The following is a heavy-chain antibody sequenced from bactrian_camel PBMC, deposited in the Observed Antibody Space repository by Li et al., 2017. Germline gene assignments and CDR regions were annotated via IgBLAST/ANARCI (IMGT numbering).Heavy chain of an antibody. V-gene: IGHV3S40*01. CDR3: AARLCAGTWNRDGY. CDR2: ISTGGGST. CDR1: GSTYNRYS. Sequence: DVQLVESGGGSVQAGGSLRLSCAPSGSTYNRYSMGWFRQAPGKEREGVAVISTGGGSTYYADSVKGRFTISRDNAKNTVYLQMNSLKPEDTGMYYCAARLCAGTWNRDGYWGQGTQVTVS. J-gene: IGHJ6*01. D-gene: IGHD6*01.